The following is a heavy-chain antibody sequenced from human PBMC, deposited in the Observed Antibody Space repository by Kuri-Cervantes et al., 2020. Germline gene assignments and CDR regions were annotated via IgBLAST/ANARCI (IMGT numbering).Heavy chain of an antibody. J-gene: IGHJ4*02. V-gene: IGHV3-48*04. D-gene: IGHD2-2*01. CDR1: GFTFSSYW. CDR2: ISGTGDII. Sequence: GGSLRLSCAASGFTFSSYWMSWVRQAPGKGLEWVSYISGTGDIIYYADSVKGRFTISRDNAKNSLYLQMNSLRAEDTAVYYCARCMRYQLQTWGQGILVTVSS. CDR3: ARCMRYQLQT.